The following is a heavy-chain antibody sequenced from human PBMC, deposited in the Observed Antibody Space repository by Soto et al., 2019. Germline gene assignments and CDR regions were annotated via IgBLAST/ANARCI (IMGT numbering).Heavy chain of an antibody. V-gene: IGHV1-18*01. CDR2: ISAYNGNT. CDR1: GYTFTSYG. CDR3: ARDLGAQIVDY. J-gene: IGHJ4*02. D-gene: IGHD1-26*01. Sequence: QVQLVQSGAEVKKPGASVKVSCKASGYTFTSYGISWVRQAPGQGLEWMGWISAYNGNTKYAQKFQGRVTMTTDTSTSTGYMELRSLRSDDTAVYDCARDLGAQIVDYWGQGTLVTVSS.